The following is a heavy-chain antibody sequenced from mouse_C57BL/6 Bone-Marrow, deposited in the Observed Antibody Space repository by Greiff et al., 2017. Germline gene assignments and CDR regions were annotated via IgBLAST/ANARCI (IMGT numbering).Heavy chain of an antibody. CDR3: AREEDPNWCFDV. V-gene: IGHV1-82*01. CDR1: GYAFSSSW. J-gene: IGHJ1*03. Sequence: VQLQQSGPELVKPGASVKISCKASGYAFSSSWMNWVKQRPGKGLAWIGRIYPGDGDTNYKGKFKGKATLTAYKSSSTAYMRLSSLTSADSAVYLCAREEDPNWCFDVWGTGTTVTVPS. CDR2: IYPGDGDT.